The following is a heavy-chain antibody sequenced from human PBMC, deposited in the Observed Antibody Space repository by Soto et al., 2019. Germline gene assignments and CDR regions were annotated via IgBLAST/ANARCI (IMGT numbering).Heavy chain of an antibody. D-gene: IGHD2-15*01. V-gene: IGHV1-46*01. Sequence: ASVKVSCKASGYTFTSYYMHWVRQAPGQGLEWMGIVNPSGGSTSYAQKFQGRVTMTRDTSTSTVYMELSSLRSEDTAVYYCAREIEDIVVVVAATSSTLAWLFDPWGQGTLVTVSS. CDR1: GYTFTSYY. CDR2: VNPSGGST. CDR3: AREIEDIVVVVAATSSTLAWLFDP. J-gene: IGHJ5*02.